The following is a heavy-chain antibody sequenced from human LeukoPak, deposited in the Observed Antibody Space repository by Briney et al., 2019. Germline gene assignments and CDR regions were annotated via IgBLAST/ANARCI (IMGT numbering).Heavy chain of an antibody. V-gene: IGHV4-39*07. CDR3: ARAVVVTEGAFDI. CDR1: GGSISSSNYY. D-gene: IGHD3-22*01. CDR2: IYYSGST. Sequence: SETLSLTCTVSGGSISSSNYYWGWIRQPPGKGLEWIGNIYYSGSTYYNPSLKSRVTISVDTSKNQFSLKLNSVTAADTAVYYCARAVVVTEGAFDIWGQGTMVTVSS. J-gene: IGHJ3*02.